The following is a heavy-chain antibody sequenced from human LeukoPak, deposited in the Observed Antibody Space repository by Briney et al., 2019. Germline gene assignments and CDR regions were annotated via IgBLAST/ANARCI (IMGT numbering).Heavy chain of an antibody. CDR2: IKSKTDGGTT. CDR3: AKSPGPYDFWSGYYGY. D-gene: IGHD3-3*01. CDR1: GFTFSNAW. J-gene: IGHJ4*02. V-gene: IGHV3-15*01. Sequence: GGSLRLSCAASGFTFSNAWMSWVRQAPGKGLEWVGRIKSKTDGGTTDYAAPVKGRFTISRDNSKNTLYLQMNSLRAEDTAVYYCAKSPGPYDFWSGYYGYWGQGTLVTVSS.